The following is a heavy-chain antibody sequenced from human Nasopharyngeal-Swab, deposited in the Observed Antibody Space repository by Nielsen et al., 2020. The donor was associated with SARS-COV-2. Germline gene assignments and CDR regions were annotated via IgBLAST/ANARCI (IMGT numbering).Heavy chain of an antibody. CDR1: GFTLSTYW. D-gene: IGHD3-3*01. J-gene: IGHJ6*02. Sequence: GESLKISCAGSGFTLSTYWMSWVRQAPGKGLEWVANIKQDGSEKYYVDSVKGRFTVSRDNAKSALFLEMNSLRAEDTAVYYCARHYDFWSGYYNSHFYGMDVWGQGTTVTVSS. V-gene: IGHV3-7*01. CDR3: ARHYDFWSGYYNSHFYGMDV. CDR2: IKQDGSEK.